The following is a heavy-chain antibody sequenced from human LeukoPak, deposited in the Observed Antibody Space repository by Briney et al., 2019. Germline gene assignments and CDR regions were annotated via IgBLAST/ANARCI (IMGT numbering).Heavy chain of an antibody. CDR1: GYTFNYYG. Sequence: GASVKVSFKASGYTFNYYGITWVRQAPGQGLEWMGWASAYSGNTNYAQKFQGRVTMTADTFTTTAYMELRSLRYDDAAVYYCARWNYYGSGRDYYYGMDVWGQGTTVTVSS. CDR2: ASAYSGNT. CDR3: ARWNYYGSGRDYYYGMDV. D-gene: IGHD3-10*01. V-gene: IGHV1-18*01. J-gene: IGHJ6*02.